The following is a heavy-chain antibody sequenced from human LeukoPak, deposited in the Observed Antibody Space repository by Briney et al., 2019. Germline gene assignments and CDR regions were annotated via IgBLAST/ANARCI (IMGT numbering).Heavy chain of an antibody. CDR2: INSDGGGA. J-gene: IGHJ5*02. CDR1: GITFGNNG. Sequence: GGPLRLPCAASGITFGNNGMHGVRKGPGKGLVWISRINSDGGGAIYADSVKGRFTVSRDNAKNTLYLQMNSLRAEDTAVYYCARDVPHNWFDTWGQGTLVTVSS. V-gene: IGHV3-74*01. CDR3: ARDVPHNWFDT.